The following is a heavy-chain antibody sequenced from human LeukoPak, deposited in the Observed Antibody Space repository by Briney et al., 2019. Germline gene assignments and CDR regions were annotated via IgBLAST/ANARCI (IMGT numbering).Heavy chain of an antibody. Sequence: GGSLRLSCAASGFTFSDYWMSWVRQAPWKGLEWVADIKQDGSEKYYVDSVKGRFTISRDNAKNSLYLQTNSLRADDTAVYYCAKYGTTSAPPRNFDYWGQGTLLTVSS. D-gene: IGHD1-14*01. J-gene: IGHJ4*02. CDR2: IKQDGSEK. CDR1: GFTFSDYW. CDR3: AKYGTTSAPPRNFDY. V-gene: IGHV3-7*03.